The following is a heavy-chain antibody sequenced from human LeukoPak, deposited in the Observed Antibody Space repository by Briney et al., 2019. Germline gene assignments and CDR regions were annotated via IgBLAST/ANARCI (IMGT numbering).Heavy chain of an antibody. CDR3: ARDRPWGGLNGFDY. J-gene: IGHJ4*02. CDR2: IHTDGTT. CDR1: GFSVSNDY. D-gene: IGHD6-6*01. Sequence: GGSLRLSCAASGFSVSNDYMSWVRQAPGKGLEWVSVIHTDGTTYYADSVKGRFTISRDNYGNALILYMDRLGAEDTAIYYCARDRPWGGLNGFDYWGQGTLVTVSS. V-gene: IGHV3-53*01.